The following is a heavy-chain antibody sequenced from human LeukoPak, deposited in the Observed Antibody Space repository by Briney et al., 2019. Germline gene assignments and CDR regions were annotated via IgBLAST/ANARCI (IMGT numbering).Heavy chain of an antibody. Sequence: GGSLRLSCAASGFTFSSYGMHWVRQAPGKGLEWVAVIWYDGSNKYYAGSVKGRFTISRDNSKNTLYLQMNSLRAEDTAVYYCAKDLRGYGFLEYYFDYWGQGTLVTVSS. CDR3: AKDLRGYGFLEYYFDY. CDR1: GFTFSSYG. D-gene: IGHD1-1*01. J-gene: IGHJ4*02. CDR2: IWYDGSNK. V-gene: IGHV3-33*06.